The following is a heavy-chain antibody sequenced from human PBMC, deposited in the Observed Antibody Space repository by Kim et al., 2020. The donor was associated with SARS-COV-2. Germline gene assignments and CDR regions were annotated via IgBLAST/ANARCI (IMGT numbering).Heavy chain of an antibody. D-gene: IGHD6-13*01. CDR2: YI. J-gene: IGHJ4*02. Sequence: YIFYADSVKGRFTISKDNAKNSLYLQMNSLRAEDTAVYYCASFQQRSSHYWGQGTLVTVSS. CDR3: ASFQQRSSHY. V-gene: IGHV3-21*01.